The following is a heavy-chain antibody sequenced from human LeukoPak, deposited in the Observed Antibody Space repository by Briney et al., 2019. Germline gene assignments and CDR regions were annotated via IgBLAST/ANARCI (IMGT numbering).Heavy chain of an antibody. J-gene: IGHJ4*02. Sequence: PGRSLRLSCAASGFTSSSYAMHWVRQAPGKGLEWVAVISYDGSNKYYADSVKGRFTISRDNSKNTLYLQMNSLRAEDTAVYYCARDGYYYGSGSYYPDYWGRGTLVTVSS. D-gene: IGHD3-10*01. CDR1: GFTSSSYA. CDR3: ARDGYYYGSGSYYPDY. V-gene: IGHV3-30*04. CDR2: ISYDGSNK.